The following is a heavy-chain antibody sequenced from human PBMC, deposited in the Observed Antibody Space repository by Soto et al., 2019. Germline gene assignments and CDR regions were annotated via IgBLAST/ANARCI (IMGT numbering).Heavy chain of an antibody. CDR3: ARGWVGGSGDAFDI. CDR2: IIPIFGTA. CDR1: GGTFSSYA. V-gene: IGHV1-69*13. J-gene: IGHJ3*02. D-gene: IGHD3-10*01. Sequence: SVKVSCKASGGTFSSYAISWVRQAPGQGLEWMGGIIPIFGTADYAQKFQGRVTITADESTSTAYMELSSLRSEDTAVYYCARGWVGGSGDAFDIWGQGTMVTVSS.